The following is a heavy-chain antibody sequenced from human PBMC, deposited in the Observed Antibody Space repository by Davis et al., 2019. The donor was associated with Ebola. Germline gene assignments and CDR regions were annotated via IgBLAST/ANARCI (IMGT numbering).Heavy chain of an antibody. CDR1: GGSFSGYY. CDR3: ARGLPKYSSGWYSGWFDP. Sequence: GSLRLSCAVYGGSFSGYYWSWIRQPPGKGLEWIGEINHSGSTNYNPSLKSRVTISVDTSKNQFSLKLSSVTAADTAVYSCARGLPKYSSGWYSGWFDPWGQGTLVTVSS. CDR2: INHSGST. D-gene: IGHD6-19*01. J-gene: IGHJ5*02. V-gene: IGHV4-34*01.